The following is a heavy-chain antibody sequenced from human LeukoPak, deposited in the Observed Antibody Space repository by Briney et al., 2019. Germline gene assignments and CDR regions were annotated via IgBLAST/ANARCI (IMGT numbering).Heavy chain of an antibody. J-gene: IGHJ5*02. D-gene: IGHD3-10*01. CDR3: ARGLRSYYYGSGSYYNNWFDP. CDR2: INHSGST. CDR1: GGSFSGYY. V-gene: IGHV4-34*01. Sequence: SETLSLTCAVYGGSFSGYYWIWIRQPPGKGLEWIGEINHSGSTNYNPSLKSRVTISVDTSKNQFSLKLSSVTAADTAVYYCARGLRSYYYGSGSYYNNWFDPWGQGTLVTVSS.